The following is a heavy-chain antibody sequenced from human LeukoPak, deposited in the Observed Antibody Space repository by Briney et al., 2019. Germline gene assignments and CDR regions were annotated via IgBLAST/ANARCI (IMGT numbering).Heavy chain of an antibody. V-gene: IGHV1-3*01. D-gene: IGHD1-26*01. CDR2: INAGNGNT. J-gene: IGHJ2*01. CDR1: GYTFTSYA. CDR3: ARGLGWDLLDWYFDL. Sequence: GASVKVSCKASGYTFTSYAMHWVRQAPGQRLEWMGWINAGNGNTKYSQKFQGRVTITRDTSASTAYMELSSLRSEDTAVYYCARGLGWDLLDWYFDLWGRGTLVTVSS.